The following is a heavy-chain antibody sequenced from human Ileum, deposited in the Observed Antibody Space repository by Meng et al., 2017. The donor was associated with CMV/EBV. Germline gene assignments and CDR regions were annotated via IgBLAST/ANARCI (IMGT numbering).Heavy chain of an antibody. V-gene: IGHV3-53*01. CDR2: IYRDGRT. J-gene: IGHJ4*02. D-gene: IGHD3-3*01. CDR3: AHRQEWDFDY. Sequence: GESLKISCVVSGLNVTIDYMSWVRQAPGKGLEWVSVIYRDGRTYYADSVKGRFTISRDDSKNTLYLQMNSLRAEDTAVYYCAHRQEWDFDYWGQGTLVTVSS. CDR1: GLNVTIDY.